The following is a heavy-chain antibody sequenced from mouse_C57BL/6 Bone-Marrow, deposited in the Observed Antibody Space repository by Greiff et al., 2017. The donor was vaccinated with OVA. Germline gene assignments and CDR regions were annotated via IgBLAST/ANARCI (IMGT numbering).Heavy chain of an antibody. CDR2: SRNKANDYTT. D-gene: IGHD2-5*01. J-gene: IGHJ4*01. CDR1: GFTFSDFY. V-gene: IGHV7-1*01. Sequence: EVQVVESGGGLVQSGRSLRLSCATSGFTFSDFYMEWVRQAPGKGLEWIAASRNKANDYTTEYSASVKGRFIVSRDTSQSILYLQMNALRAEDTAIYYCARDAYYSNYAMDYWGQGTSVTVSS. CDR3: ARDAYYSNYAMDY.